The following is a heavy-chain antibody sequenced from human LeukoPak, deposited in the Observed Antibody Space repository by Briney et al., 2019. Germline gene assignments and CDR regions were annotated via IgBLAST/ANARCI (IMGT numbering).Heavy chain of an antibody. J-gene: IGHJ5*02. Sequence: PSETLSLTCAVSGYSISSGYYWGWIRQPPGKGLEWIGYIYYSGSTNYNPSLKSRVTISVDTSKNQFSLKLSSVTAADTAVYYCARGAYDFWSGSRNWFDPWGQGTLVTVSS. CDR3: ARGAYDFWSGSRNWFDP. CDR2: IYYSGST. V-gene: IGHV4-61*01. D-gene: IGHD3-3*01. CDR1: GYSISSGYY.